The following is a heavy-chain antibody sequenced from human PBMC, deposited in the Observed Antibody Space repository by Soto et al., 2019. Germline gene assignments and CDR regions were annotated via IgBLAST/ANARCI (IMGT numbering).Heavy chain of an antibody. J-gene: IGHJ4*01. D-gene: IGHD3-3*01. Sequence: EVQLLESGGGLVQPGGSLSLSCAASGFTFSSYAMSWVRQAPGKGLEWVSAISGSGGSTYYADSVKGRFTISRDNSKXXXXXXXXXXXXXXXXXXXXXXXXLLXWLYYFDYXXXGXXXTVSX. V-gene: IGHV3-23*01. CDR3: XXXXLLXWLYYFDY. CDR2: ISGSGGST. CDR1: GFTFSSYA.